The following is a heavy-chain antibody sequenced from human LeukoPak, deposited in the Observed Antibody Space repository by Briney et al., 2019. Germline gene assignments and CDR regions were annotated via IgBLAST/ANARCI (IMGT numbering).Heavy chain of an antibody. V-gene: IGHV1-2*02. CDR2: MNPNNGGT. D-gene: IGHD5-12*01. J-gene: IGHJ4*02. CDR1: GYAFTDYF. CDR3: ARDDRDVVATLND. Sequence: ASVKVSFKASGYAFTDYFLHWVRQAPGQGLEWMGWMNPNNGGTNYAEKFQGRVTMTRDTSISTAYMELSRLRSDDTAVYYCARDDRDVVATLNDWGQGTLVTVSS.